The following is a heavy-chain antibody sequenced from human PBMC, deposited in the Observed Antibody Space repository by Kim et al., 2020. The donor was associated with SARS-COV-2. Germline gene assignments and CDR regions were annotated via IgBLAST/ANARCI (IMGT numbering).Heavy chain of an antibody. CDR3: ARVSRFLGGGYYFDY. CDR1: GFTVSSNY. Sequence: GGSLRLSCAASGFTVSSNYMSWVRQAPGKGLEWVSVIYSGGSTYYADSVKGRFTISRDNSKNTLYLQMNSLRAEDTAVYYCARVSRFLGGGYYFDYWGQGTLVTVSS. J-gene: IGHJ4*02. CDR2: IYSGGST. V-gene: IGHV3-66*01. D-gene: IGHD3-3*01.